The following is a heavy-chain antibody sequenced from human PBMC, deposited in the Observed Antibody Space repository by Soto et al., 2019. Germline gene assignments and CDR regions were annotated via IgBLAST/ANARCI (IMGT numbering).Heavy chain of an antibody. Sequence: GGSLRLSCAASGFTFTTYTMNWVRQAPGKGLEWVSSISSSITYIYYADSVKGRFTISRDNAKNSLYLQMNSLRAEDTAVYYCARTFYSDSGAYYGYWGQGTLVTVS. CDR3: ARTFYSDSGAYYGY. J-gene: IGHJ4*02. CDR2: ISSSITYI. D-gene: IGHD3-22*01. CDR1: GFTFTTYT. V-gene: IGHV3-21*01.